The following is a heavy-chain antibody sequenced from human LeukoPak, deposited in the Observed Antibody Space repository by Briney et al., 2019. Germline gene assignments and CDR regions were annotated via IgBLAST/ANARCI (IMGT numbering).Heavy chain of an antibody. CDR1: GFTFDDYA. CDR3: AKSLRIAVAGMIDY. D-gene: IGHD6-19*01. Sequence: GGSLRLSCAASGFTFDDYAMHGVRQAPGKGLEGGSLISWDGGSTYYADSVKGRFTISGDNSKNSLYLQMNSLRAEEPALYYCAKSLRIAVAGMIDYWGQGTLVTVSS. V-gene: IGHV3-43D*03. J-gene: IGHJ4*02. CDR2: ISWDGGST.